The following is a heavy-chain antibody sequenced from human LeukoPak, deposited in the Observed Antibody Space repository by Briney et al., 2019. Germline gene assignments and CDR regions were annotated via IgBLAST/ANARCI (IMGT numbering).Heavy chain of an antibody. CDR3: AELGITMIGGV. Sequence: GGSLRLSCAASGFTLSSYAMHWVRQAPGKGLEYVAAISSNGGSTYYANSVKGRFTISRDNSKNTLYLQMGSLRAEDMAVYYCAELGITMIGGVWGKGTTVTISS. CDR1: GFTLSSYA. D-gene: IGHD3-10*02. V-gene: IGHV3-64*01. J-gene: IGHJ6*04. CDR2: ISSNGGST.